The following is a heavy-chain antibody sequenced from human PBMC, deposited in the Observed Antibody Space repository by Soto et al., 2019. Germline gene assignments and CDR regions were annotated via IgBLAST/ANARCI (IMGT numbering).Heavy chain of an antibody. CDR3: ARDLKRYYDSSGYGYYYYGMDV. CDR2: IIPIFGTA. J-gene: IGHJ6*02. CDR1: GGTFSSYA. V-gene: IGHV1-69*01. D-gene: IGHD3-22*01. Sequence: QVQLVQSGAEVKKPGSSVMVSCKASGGTFSSYAISWVRQAPGQGHEWMGGIIPIFGTANYAQKFQGRVTITADESTSTAYMELSSLRSEDTSVYYCARDLKRYYDSSGYGYYYYGMDVWGQGTTVTVSS.